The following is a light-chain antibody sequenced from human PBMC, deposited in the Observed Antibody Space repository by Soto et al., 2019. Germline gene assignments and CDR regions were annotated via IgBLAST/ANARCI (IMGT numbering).Light chain of an antibody. CDR1: NSNIGAGYD. CDR2: GNS. V-gene: IGLV1-40*01. J-gene: IGLJ3*02. CDR3: QSYDSSLGGWV. Sequence: QSVLTQPPSVSGAPGQRVTISCTGYNSNIGAGYDVHWYQQLPGTAPKLLIYGNSNRPSGVPDRFSASKSGTSASLAITGLQAEDEADYYCQSYDSSLGGWVFGGGTTLTVL.